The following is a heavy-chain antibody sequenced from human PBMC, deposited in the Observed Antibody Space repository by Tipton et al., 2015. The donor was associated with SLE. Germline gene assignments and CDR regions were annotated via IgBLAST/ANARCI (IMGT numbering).Heavy chain of an antibody. V-gene: IGHV3-33*01. CDR2: IWCDGSTT. J-gene: IGHJ5*02. D-gene: IGHD3-16*01. Sequence: SLRLSCAASGFPLSSYAMHWVRQAPGKGLEWVSVIWCDGSTTYYADSVKGRFTISRDNSKNTLYLQMHSRRAEDTAVYYCARVALAAAGWGWCGPWGQGTRGTVSS. CDR3: ARVALAAAGWGWCGP. CDR1: GFPLSSYA.